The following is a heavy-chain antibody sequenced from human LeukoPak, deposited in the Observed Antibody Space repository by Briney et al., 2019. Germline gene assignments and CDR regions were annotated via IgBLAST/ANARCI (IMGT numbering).Heavy chain of an antibody. Sequence: ASVKVSCKASGYTFTGYYMHWVRQAPGQGLEWMGWINPNSGGTNYAQKFQGWVTMTRDTSISTAYMELSRLRSDDTAVYYCARGGSSSGYLPNYLDYWGQGTLVTVSS. CDR1: GYTFTGYY. D-gene: IGHD5-12*01. CDR2: INPNSGGT. CDR3: ARGGSSSGYLPNYLDY. J-gene: IGHJ4*02. V-gene: IGHV1-2*04.